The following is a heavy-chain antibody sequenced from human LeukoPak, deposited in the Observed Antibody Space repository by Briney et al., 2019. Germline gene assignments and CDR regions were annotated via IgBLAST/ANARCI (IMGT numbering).Heavy chain of an antibody. D-gene: IGHD2-2*01. CDR1: GFTFNNYA. CDR2: ISNSGGAT. Sequence: GGSLRLSCAASGFTFNNYAMSWVRQAPGKGLEWVSAISNSGGATYYADSVKGRFTISRDNSKNTLFLHMNSLRVEDTVVYYCAKAPPAATKYYYGMDVWGQGTTVTVSS. V-gene: IGHV3-23*01. J-gene: IGHJ6*02. CDR3: AKAPPAATKYYYGMDV.